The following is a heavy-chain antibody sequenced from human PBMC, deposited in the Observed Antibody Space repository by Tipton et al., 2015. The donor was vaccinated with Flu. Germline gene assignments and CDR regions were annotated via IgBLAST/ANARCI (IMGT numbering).Heavy chain of an antibody. CDR3: ARGYDILTDGGGYFDY. Sequence: SLRLSCAASGFIFSTYAMHWVRQAPGKGLGWVAGIWYDGSNKYYADSVKGRFTISRDNSKNTLYLQMNSLRAEDTAVYYCARGYDILTDGGGYFDYWGQGTLVTVSS. V-gene: IGHV3-33*01. D-gene: IGHD3-9*01. J-gene: IGHJ4*02. CDR2: IWYDGSNK. CDR1: GFIFSTYA.